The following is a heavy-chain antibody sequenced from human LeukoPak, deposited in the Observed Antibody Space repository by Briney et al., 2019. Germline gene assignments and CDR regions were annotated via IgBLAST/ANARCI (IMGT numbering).Heavy chain of an antibody. CDR2: IIPIFGTA. D-gene: IGHD3-22*01. V-gene: IGHV1-69*05. CDR3: ATLYYYDSSGYYRY. J-gene: IGHJ4*02. Sequence: SVKVSCKASGGTYSSYAISWVRQAPGQGLEWMGRIIPIFGTANYAQKFQGRVTITTDESTSTAYMELSSLRSEDTAVYYCATLYYYDSSGYYRYWGQGTLVTVSS. CDR1: GGTYSSYA.